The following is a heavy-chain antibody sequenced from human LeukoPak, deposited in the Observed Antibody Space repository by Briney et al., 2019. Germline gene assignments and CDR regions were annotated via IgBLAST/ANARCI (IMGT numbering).Heavy chain of an antibody. CDR1: GDSFSDFSYY. CDR3: ARRSGYYDSSGYYRRYYYYYYMDV. D-gene: IGHD3-22*01. Sequence: SETLSLTCTVSGDSFSDFSYYWGWIRQPPGKGLEWIGEINHSGSTNYNPSLKSRVTISVDTSKNQFSLKLSSVTAADTAVYYCARRSGYYDSSGYYRRYYYYYYMDVWGKGTTVTISS. J-gene: IGHJ6*03. CDR2: INHSGST. V-gene: IGHV4-34*01.